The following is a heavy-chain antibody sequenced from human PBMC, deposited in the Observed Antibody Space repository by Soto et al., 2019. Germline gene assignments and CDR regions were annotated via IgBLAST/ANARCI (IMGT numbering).Heavy chain of an antibody. D-gene: IGHD4-17*01. J-gene: IGHJ5*02. Sequence: QVQLVQSGAEVKKPGASVKVSCKASGYTFTSYDINWVRQATGQGLEYLGWMNPNSGNTGSVQKLSGRVTMTWDTSITTAYMELSRLRSEDTAVYFCARGIKYGAYSRWFDPWGQGTLVTVSS. CDR1: GYTFTSYD. CDR2: MNPNSGNT. CDR3: ARGIKYGAYSRWFDP. V-gene: IGHV1-8*01.